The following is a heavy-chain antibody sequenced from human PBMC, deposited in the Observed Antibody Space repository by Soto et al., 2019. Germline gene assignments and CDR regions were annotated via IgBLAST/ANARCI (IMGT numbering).Heavy chain of an antibody. CDR2: IYKSATT. J-gene: IGHJ5*01. CDR1: GDSISNLDYF. V-gene: IGHV4-30-4*01. Sequence: SETLSLTCSVSGDSISNLDYFWAWIRQPPGQALEYIGYIYKSATTYYNPSFESRVAISVDTSKSQLSLNVTSVTAADTAVYFCARGRYCLTGRCFPNWFDSWGQGALVTVSS. D-gene: IGHD7-27*01. CDR3: ARGRYCLTGRCFPNWFDS.